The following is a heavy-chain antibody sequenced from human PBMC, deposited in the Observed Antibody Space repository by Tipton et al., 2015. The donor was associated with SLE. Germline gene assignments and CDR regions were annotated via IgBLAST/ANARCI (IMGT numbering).Heavy chain of an antibody. CDR1: GASVSSNY. CDR3: ARGGGSCYAY. J-gene: IGHJ4*02. Sequence: TLSLTCTVSGASVSSNYWNWIRQTPGKGLEWIGYIHYNRDTNYHPSLKSRVTISVDTSKNQLSLKLTSVTAADTAVYYCARGGGSCYAYWGQGRLVNVSS. V-gene: IGHV4-59*02. D-gene: IGHD2-15*01. CDR2: IHYNRDT.